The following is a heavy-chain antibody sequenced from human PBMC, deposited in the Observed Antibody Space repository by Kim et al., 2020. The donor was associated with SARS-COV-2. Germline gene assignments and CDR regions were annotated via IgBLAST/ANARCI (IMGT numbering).Heavy chain of an antibody. Sequence: SETLSLTCTVSGGSISSYYWSWIRQPPGKGLEWIGYIYYSGSTNYNPSLKSRVTISVDTSKNQFSLKLSSVTAADTAVYYCARHPHRDSGYDLGGEYYFDYWGQGTLVTVSS. D-gene: IGHD5-12*01. V-gene: IGHV4-59*08. CDR2: IYYSGST. CDR1: GGSISSYY. J-gene: IGHJ4*02. CDR3: ARHPHRDSGYDLGGEYYFDY.